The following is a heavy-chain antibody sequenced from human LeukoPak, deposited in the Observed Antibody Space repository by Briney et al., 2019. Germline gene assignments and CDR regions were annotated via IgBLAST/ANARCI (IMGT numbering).Heavy chain of an antibody. CDR1: GGSSSSYY. J-gene: IGHJ3*02. V-gene: IGHV4-59*01. CDR3: ARAVGLVQYAFDI. Sequence: SETLSLTCSVSGGSSSSYYWNWIRQPPGKGLEWIGYIYCSGGTDYNPSLKSRVTISVDTSRNQFSLKLSSVTAADTAMYYCARAVGLVQYAFDIWGQGTMVTVSS. CDR2: IYCSGGT. D-gene: IGHD6-19*01.